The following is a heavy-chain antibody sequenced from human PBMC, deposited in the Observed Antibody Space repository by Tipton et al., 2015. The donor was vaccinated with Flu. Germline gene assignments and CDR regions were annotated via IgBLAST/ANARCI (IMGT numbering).Heavy chain of an antibody. CDR3: AILMGGQQPNEDY. CDR2: IKQDGSEK. CDR1: GFTFSSYW. V-gene: IGHV3-7*01. Sequence: SLRLSCAASGFTFSSYWMSWVRQAPGKGLEWVANIKQDGSEKYYVDSVKGRFTISRDNAKNSLYLQMNSLRAEDTAVYYCAILMGGQQPNEDYWGQGTLVTVSS. J-gene: IGHJ4*02. D-gene: IGHD6-13*01.